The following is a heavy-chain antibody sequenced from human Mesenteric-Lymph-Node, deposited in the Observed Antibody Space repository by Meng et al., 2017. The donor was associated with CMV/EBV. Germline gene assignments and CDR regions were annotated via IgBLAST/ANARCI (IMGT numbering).Heavy chain of an antibody. Sequence: SVKVSCKASGYTFTSYDINWVRQAPGQGLEWMGGIIPILGIANYAQKFQGRVTITADKSTSTAYMELSSLRSEDTAVYYCARISITGTTNYWGQGTLVTVSS. V-gene: IGHV1-69*10. CDR3: ARISITGTTNY. J-gene: IGHJ4*02. CDR2: IIPILGIA. D-gene: IGHD1-7*01. CDR1: GYTFTSYD.